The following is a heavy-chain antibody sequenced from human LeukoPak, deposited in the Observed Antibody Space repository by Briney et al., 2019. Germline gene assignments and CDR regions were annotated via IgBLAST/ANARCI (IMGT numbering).Heavy chain of an antibody. J-gene: IGHJ6*02. CDR1: GFTFDDYA. CDR3: AMSPTNYDILTGHYYYYGMDV. V-gene: IGHV3-9*01. CDR2: ISWNSGSI. D-gene: IGHD3-9*01. Sequence: GGSLRLSCAASGFTFDDYAMHWVRQAPGKGLEWVSGISWNSGSIGYADSVKGRFTISRDNAKNSLYLQMNSLRAEDTALYYCAMSPTNYDILTGHYYYYGMDVGGQGTTVTVSS.